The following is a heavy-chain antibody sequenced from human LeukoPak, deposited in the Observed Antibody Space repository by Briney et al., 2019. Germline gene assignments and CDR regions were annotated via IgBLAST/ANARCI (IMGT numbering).Heavy chain of an antibody. CDR2: IWYDGSNK. CDR1: GFTFSGYG. J-gene: IGHJ4*02. CDR3: AGDGGSGTPRVYSDY. V-gene: IGHV3-33*01. D-gene: IGHD3-10*01. Sequence: GRSLRLSCAASGFTFSGYGMHWVRQTPGEGLEWVAFIWYDGSNKYYADSVKGRFTISRDNSKNTLYLQMNSLRAEDTAVYYCAGDGGSGTPRVYSDYWGQGTLVTVSS.